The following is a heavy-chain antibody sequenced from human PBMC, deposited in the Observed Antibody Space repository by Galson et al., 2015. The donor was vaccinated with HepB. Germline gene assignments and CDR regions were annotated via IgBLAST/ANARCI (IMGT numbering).Heavy chain of an antibody. CDR1: GFAFGSYA. CDR3: AREGYDIVTGYYFPRDFDC. V-gene: IGHV3-30-3*01. J-gene: IGHJ4*02. CDR2: VPFEGISK. D-gene: IGHD3-9*01. Sequence: SLRLSCAASGFAFGSYAMHWVRQAPGKGLEWVAAVPFEGISKFYADSVNGRFTISRDNSRRTVYLQMNNLRAEDAGVYYCAREGYDIVTGYYFPRDFDCWGQGTRVTISS.